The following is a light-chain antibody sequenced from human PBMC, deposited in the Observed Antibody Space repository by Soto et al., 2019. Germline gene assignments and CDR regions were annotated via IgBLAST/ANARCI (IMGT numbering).Light chain of an antibody. J-gene: IGLJ1*01. CDR3: CSYAGSSSFHV. CDR2: EVN. CDR1: SSDVGSYNL. V-gene: IGLV2-23*02. Sequence: QSALTQPASVSGSPGQSITISCTGTSSDVGSYNLVSWYQHHPDEAPKLIIYEVNKRPSGVSNRFSGSKSGNTASLTISGLQAEDEADYYCCSYAGSSSFHVFGSGTKVTVL.